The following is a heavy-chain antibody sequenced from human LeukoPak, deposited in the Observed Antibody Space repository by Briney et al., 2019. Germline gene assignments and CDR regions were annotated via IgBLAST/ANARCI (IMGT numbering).Heavy chain of an antibody. V-gene: IGHV3-53*01. CDR2: IYSVGST. Sequence: GGSLRLSCAASGFTVIINYMSWVRQAPGKGLEWVSVIYSVGSTYYADSVKGRFTISRDNSKNTLYLQMNSLRAEDTAVYYCAKIMLTMGDAFDIWGQGTMVTVSS. J-gene: IGHJ3*02. CDR3: AKIMLTMGDAFDI. D-gene: IGHD4/OR15-4a*01. CDR1: GFTVIINY.